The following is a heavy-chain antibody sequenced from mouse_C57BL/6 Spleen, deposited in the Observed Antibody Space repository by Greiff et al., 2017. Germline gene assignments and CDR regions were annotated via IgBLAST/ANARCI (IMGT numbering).Heavy chain of an antibody. CDR1: GYAFSSSW. CDR2: IYPGDGDT. CDR3: QTAQDFDY. D-gene: IGHD3-2*02. V-gene: IGHV1-82*01. J-gene: IGHJ2*01. Sequence: QVQLKESGPELVKPGASVKISCKASGYAFSSSWMNWVKQRPGKGLEWIGRIYPGDGDTNYNGKFKGKATLTADKSSSTAYMQLSSLTSEDSAVYFCQTAQDFDYWGQGTTLTVSS.